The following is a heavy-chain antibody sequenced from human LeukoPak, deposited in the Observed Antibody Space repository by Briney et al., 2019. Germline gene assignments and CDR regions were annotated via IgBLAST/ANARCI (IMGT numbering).Heavy chain of an antibody. V-gene: IGHV4-61*08. J-gene: IGHJ4*02. D-gene: IGHD1-26*01. Sequence: SQTLTLTCTVSGDSISSGGYYWSWIRQPPGKGLEWFGYIYYCGSTNYNPSLKSRVTISVDTSKNQFSLKLSSVTAADTAVYYCARGGRAVDYWGQGTLVTVSP. CDR1: GDSISSGGYY. CDR2: IYYCGST. CDR3: ARGGRAVDY.